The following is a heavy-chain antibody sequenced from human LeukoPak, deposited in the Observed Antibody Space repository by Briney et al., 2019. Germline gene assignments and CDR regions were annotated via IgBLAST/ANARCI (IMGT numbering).Heavy chain of an antibody. CDR3: ARVRVGTRGTFDY. CDR1: GGSISSYY. D-gene: IGHD1-26*01. J-gene: IGHJ4*02. CDR2: IYYSGST. Sequence: SETLSLTCTVSGGSISSYYWSWIRQPPGKGLEWIGYIYYSGSTNYNPSLKSRVTISVDTSKNQFSLKLSSATAADTAVYYCARVRVGTRGTFDYWGQGTLVTVSS. V-gene: IGHV4-59*01.